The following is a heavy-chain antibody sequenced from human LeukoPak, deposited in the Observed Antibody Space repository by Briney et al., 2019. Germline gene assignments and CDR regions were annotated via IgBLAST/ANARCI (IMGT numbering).Heavy chain of an antibody. V-gene: IGHV4-39*07. D-gene: IGHD5/OR15-5a*01. CDR3: ARTRGRVSKTDFDA. Sequence: SETLSLTCTVSGASISSDDYFWGWIRQPPGKGLEWITTIYYSGNTYYNPSLSSRVTISADSSKNQFSLRLRSVTAADAAVYFCARTRGRVSKTDFDAWGQGTLVTVSS. J-gene: IGHJ4*02. CDR2: IYYSGNT. CDR1: GASISSDDYF.